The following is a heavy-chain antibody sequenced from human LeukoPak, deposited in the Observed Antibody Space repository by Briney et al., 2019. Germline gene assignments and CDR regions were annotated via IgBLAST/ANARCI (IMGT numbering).Heavy chain of an antibody. CDR2: IDSDGSNT. Sequence: GGSLRLSCAASGFTFSDYWMHWVRQAPGQGLVWVSRIDSDGSNTIYADSVKGRFTISRDNVKNTLYLQMNSLRAEDTAVYYCVRGGSGWYYFDYWGQGTLVTVSS. J-gene: IGHJ4*02. D-gene: IGHD6-19*01. CDR1: GFTFSDYW. V-gene: IGHV3-74*01. CDR3: VRGGSGWYYFDY.